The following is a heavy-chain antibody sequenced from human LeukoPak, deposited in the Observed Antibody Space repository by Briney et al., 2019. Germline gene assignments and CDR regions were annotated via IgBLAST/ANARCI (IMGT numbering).Heavy chain of an antibody. CDR2: IRSKANSYAT. CDR3: TRDLATVKRAFDI. D-gene: IGHD4-17*01. Sequence: GGDLRLSCAASGFNFIGSAMHSVRQAARQGLDGVRRIRSKANSYATAYAASVKGRFTISRDDSKNTAYLQMNSLKTEDTAVYYCTRDLATVKRAFDIWGQGTMVTVSS. J-gene: IGHJ3*02. V-gene: IGHV3-73*01. CDR1: GFNFIGSA.